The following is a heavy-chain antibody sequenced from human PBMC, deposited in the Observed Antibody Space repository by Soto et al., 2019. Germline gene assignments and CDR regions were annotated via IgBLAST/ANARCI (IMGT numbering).Heavy chain of an antibody. CDR3: TRDPSPFYDILTGYSVY. CDR1: GFTFGDYA. Sequence: PGGSLRLSCTASGFTFGDYAMSWFRQAPGKGLEWVGFIRSKAYGGTTEYAASVKGRFTISRDDSKSIAYLQMNSLKTEDTAVYYCTRDPSPFYDILTGYSVYWGQGTLVTVSS. CDR2: IRSKAYGGTT. J-gene: IGHJ4*02. D-gene: IGHD3-9*01. V-gene: IGHV3-49*03.